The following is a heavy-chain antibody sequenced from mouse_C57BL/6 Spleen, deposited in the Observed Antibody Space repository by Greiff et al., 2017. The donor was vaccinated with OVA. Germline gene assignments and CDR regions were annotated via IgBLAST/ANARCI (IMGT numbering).Heavy chain of an antibody. CDR3: ARHDY. V-gene: IGHV5-12*01. CDR2: ISNGGGST. J-gene: IGHJ3*01. Sequence: DVMLVESGGGLVQPGGSLKLSCAASGFTFSDYYMYWVRQTPEKRLEWVAYISNGGGSTYYPDTVKGRFTISRDNAKNTLYLQMSRLKSEDTAMYYCARHDYWGQGTLVTVSA. CDR1: GFTFSDYY.